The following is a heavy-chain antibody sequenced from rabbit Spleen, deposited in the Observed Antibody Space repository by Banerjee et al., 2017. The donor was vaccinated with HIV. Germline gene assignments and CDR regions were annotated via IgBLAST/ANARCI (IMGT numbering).Heavy chain of an antibody. J-gene: IGHJ6*01. CDR2: IYGGGSGNT. CDR3: ARDGAGGSYFAL. CDR1: GFSFSSGYD. V-gene: IGHV1S40*01. Sequence: QSLEESGGGLVKPGASLTLTCTASGFSFSSGYDMCWVRQAPGKGLEWIACIYGGGSGNTYYANWAKGRFTISKTSSTTVTLQMTSLTAADTAAYFCARDGAGGSYFALWGPGTLVTVS. D-gene: IGHD8-1*01.